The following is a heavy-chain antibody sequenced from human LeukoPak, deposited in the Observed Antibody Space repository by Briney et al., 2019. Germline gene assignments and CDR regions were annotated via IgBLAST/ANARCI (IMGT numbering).Heavy chain of an antibody. CDR3: ARGWCSSTSCCIERVGAFDI. CDR2: ISSSGSII. D-gene: IGHD2-2*01. CDR1: GFTFSSYE. V-gene: IGHV3-48*03. Sequence: GGSLRLSCAASGFTFSSYEMNWVRQAPGKGLEWVSYISSSGSIIYYADSVKGRFTISRDNAKNSLYLQMNSLRAEDTAVYYCARGWCSSTSCCIERVGAFDIWGQGTMVTVSS. J-gene: IGHJ3*02.